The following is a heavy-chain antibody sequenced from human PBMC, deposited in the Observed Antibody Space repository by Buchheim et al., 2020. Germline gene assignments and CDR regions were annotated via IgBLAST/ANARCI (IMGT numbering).Heavy chain of an antibody. Sequence: EVQLVESGGGLGRPGGSLRLSCVASGFNFGTLWMSWVRQVPGKGLEWVANINQNGGEKYYVDSVEGRFTISRDNAKNSLYLQMSSLRVGDTAVYYCARAGSVGSVDFWGQGTL. CDR2: INQNGGEK. CDR3: ARAGSVGSVDF. D-gene: IGHD3-10*01. V-gene: IGHV3-7*01. J-gene: IGHJ4*02. CDR1: GFNFGTLW.